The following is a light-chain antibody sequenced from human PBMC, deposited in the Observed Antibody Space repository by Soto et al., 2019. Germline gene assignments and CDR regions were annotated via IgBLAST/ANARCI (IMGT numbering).Light chain of an antibody. CDR2: DAS. CDR1: QSVNSY. Sequence: EIVLTQSPATLSLSPGERATLSCRASQSVNSYLAWYQQKPGQAPRLLIYDASNRATGIPARFSGSGSGTDFTLTISSLEPEDFALYYCQQRSSWPRTFGRGTKLEFK. V-gene: IGKV3-11*01. J-gene: IGKJ2*01. CDR3: QQRSSWPRT.